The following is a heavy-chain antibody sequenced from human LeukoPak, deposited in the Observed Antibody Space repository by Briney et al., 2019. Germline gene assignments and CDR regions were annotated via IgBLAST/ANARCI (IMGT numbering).Heavy chain of an antibody. CDR3: ARVGSGYDFAAIRY. D-gene: IGHD5-12*01. CDR2: INAGNGNT. V-gene: IGHV1-3*01. CDR1: GYTFTSYA. J-gene: IGHJ4*02. Sequence: ASVKVSCKASGYTFTSYAMHWVRQAPGQRLEWMGWINAGNGNTKYSQKFQGRVTITRDTSASTAYMELSSLRSEDTAVYYYARVGSGYDFAAIRYWGQGTLVTVSS.